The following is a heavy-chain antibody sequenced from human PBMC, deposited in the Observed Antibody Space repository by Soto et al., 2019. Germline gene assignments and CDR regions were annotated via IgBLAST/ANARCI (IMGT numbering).Heavy chain of an antibody. CDR1: GGSFSGYY. D-gene: IGHD6-19*01. CDR3: ARGTSIAVAGHGGDY. Sequence: SETLSLTCAVYGGSFSGYYWSWIRQPPGKGLEWIGEINHSGSTNYNPSLKSRVTISVDTSKNQFSLKLSSVTAADTAVYYCARGTSIAVAGHGGDYWGQGTLVTVSS. V-gene: IGHV4-34*01. CDR2: INHSGST. J-gene: IGHJ4*02.